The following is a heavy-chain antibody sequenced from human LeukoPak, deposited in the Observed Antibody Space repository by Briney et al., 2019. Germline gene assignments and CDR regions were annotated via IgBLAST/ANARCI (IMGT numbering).Heavy chain of an antibody. Sequence: ASVKVSCKASGYTFTGYYMHWVRQAPGQGLGWMGWINPNSGGTNYAQKFQGRVTMTTDTSTSTAYMELRSLRSDDTAVYYCARESSSSWYSLDYWAQGTLVTVSS. CDR2: INPNSGGT. J-gene: IGHJ4*02. V-gene: IGHV1-2*02. CDR3: ARESSSSWYSLDY. CDR1: GYTFTGYY. D-gene: IGHD6-13*01.